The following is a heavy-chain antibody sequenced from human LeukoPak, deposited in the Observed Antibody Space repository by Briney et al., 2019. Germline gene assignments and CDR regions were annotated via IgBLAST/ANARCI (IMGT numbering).Heavy chain of an antibody. D-gene: IGHD4-17*01. J-gene: IGHJ4*02. CDR2: INPSGGST. V-gene: IGHV1-46*01. CDR1: GCTFTSYA. Sequence: ASVKVSCKASGCTFTSYAMNWVRQAPGQGLEWMGIINPSGGSTSYAQKFQGRVTMTRVMSTSTVYMELSSLRSEDTAVYYCARDQPPDYGDLTHWGQGTLVTVSS. CDR3: ARDQPPDYGDLTH.